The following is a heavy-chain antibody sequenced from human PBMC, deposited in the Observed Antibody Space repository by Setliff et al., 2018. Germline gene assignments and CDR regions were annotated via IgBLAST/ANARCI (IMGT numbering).Heavy chain of an antibody. V-gene: IGHV1-18*01. J-gene: IGHJ4*02. CDR3: VRSSAPQVVLAADFDF. CDR2: ISPYSGNT. Sequence: GASVKVSCKASGYTFTSFGISWVRRAPGQGLEWLGSISPYSGNTNYPQWLQDRVTMTIDTSATTVYMELQSLRSDDTAIYYCVRSSAPQVVLAADFDFWGQGTPVTVSS. CDR1: GYTFTSFG. D-gene: IGHD6-19*01.